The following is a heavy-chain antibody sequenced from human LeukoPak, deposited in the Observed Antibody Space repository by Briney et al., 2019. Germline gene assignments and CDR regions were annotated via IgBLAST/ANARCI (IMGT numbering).Heavy chain of an antibody. CDR1: GGTFSSYA. CDR3: AREAESSRHYYFDY. Sequence: ASVKVSCKASGGTFSSYAISWVRQAPGQGLEWMGGIIPIFGTANYAQKFQGRVTITADKSTSTAYMELSSLRSEDTAVYYCAREAESSRHYYFDYWGQGTLVTVSS. J-gene: IGHJ4*02. CDR2: IIPIFGTA. V-gene: IGHV1-69*06. D-gene: IGHD6-13*01.